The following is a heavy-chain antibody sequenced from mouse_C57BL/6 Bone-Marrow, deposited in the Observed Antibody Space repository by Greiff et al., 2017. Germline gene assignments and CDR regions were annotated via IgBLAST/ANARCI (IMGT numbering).Heavy chain of an antibody. J-gene: IGHJ4*01. CDR2: ISSGSSTF. CDR1: GFTFSDYG. CDR3: ARRVVASYYAMDY. V-gene: IGHV5-17*01. D-gene: IGHD1-1*01. Sequence: EVQLVESGGGLVKPGGSLKLSCAASGFTFSDYGMHWVRQAPEKGLEWVAYISSGSSTFYYADTVKGRFTISRDNAKNTLFLQMTSLRSEDTAMYYCARRVVASYYAMDYWGQGTSVTVSS.